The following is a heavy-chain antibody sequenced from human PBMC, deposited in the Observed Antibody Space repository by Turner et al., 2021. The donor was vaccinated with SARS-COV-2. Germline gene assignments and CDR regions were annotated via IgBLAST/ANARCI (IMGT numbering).Heavy chain of an antibody. J-gene: IGHJ5*02. D-gene: IGHD6-13*01. CDR3: ARHWEVAAAAYLARFDP. V-gene: IGHV4-39*01. Sequence: QLQLQESGPGLVKPSETLSLTCTVSGGSISSSSSYWGWIRQPPGKGLEWIGSSYYSGRTYYNPSLKSRVTISVDTSKNHFSLKLSSVTAADTALYYCARHWEVAAAAYLARFDPWGQGTLVTVSS. CDR1: GGSISSSSSY. CDR2: SYYSGRT.